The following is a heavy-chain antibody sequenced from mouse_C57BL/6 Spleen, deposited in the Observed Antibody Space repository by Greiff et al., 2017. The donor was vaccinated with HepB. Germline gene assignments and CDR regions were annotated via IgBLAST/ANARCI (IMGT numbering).Heavy chain of an antibody. CDR1: GYTFTSYG. CDR2: IYPRSGNT. Sequence: VQVVESGAELARPGASVKLSCKASGYTFTSYGISWVKQRTGQGLEWIGEIYPRSGNTYYNEKFKGKATLTADKSSSTAYMELRSLTSEDSAVYFCARLRITTVGAMDYWGQGTSVTVSS. CDR3: ARLRITTVGAMDY. J-gene: IGHJ4*01. V-gene: IGHV1-81*01. D-gene: IGHD1-1*01.